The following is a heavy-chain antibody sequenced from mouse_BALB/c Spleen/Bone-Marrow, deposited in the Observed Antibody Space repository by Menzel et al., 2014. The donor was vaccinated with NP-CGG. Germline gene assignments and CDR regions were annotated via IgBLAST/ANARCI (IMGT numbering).Heavy chain of an antibody. CDR3: ARDYYGSSYDH. CDR2: IYPGDGDT. J-gene: IGHJ2*01. D-gene: IGHD1-1*01. V-gene: IGHV1-82*01. CDR1: GYAFSSSW. Sequence: VQGVESGPELVKPGASVKISCKASGYAFSSSWMNWVKQRPGQGLEWIGRIYPGDGDTNYNGKFKGKATLTADESSSTAYMQLSSLTSVDSAVYFCARDYYGSSYDHWGQGTTLTVSS.